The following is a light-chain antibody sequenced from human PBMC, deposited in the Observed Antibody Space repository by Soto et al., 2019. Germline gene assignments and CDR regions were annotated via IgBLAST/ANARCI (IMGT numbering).Light chain of an antibody. Sequence: EIVMTQSPSTLSVSPGARATLSCRSSQSVSSNLAWYQQKPGQAPRLLIYGASTRATGIPARFSGSGSGTEFTLTISSLQSEDFAVYYCQQYNNWPPITFGQGTRLEIK. CDR2: GAS. V-gene: IGKV3-15*01. J-gene: IGKJ5*01. CDR3: QQYNNWPPIT. CDR1: QSVSSN.